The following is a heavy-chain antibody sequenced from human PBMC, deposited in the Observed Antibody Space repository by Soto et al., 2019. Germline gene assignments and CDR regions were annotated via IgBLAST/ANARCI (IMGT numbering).Heavy chain of an antibody. V-gene: IGHV1-69*19. CDR1: GGTFNTYA. D-gene: IGHD3-10*01. CDR3: AREVQVHTPAFVY. J-gene: IGHJ4*02. CDR2: ISPMFGAA. Sequence: QVQLVQSGAEMKKPGSSVKVSCQSSGGTFNTYAMNWVRQAPGQGPEWMGDISPMFGAANYAPKFQGRGTITADESTGTSYMQLSSLTSEDTVLFFCAREVQVHTPAFVYWGQGTLVTVSS.